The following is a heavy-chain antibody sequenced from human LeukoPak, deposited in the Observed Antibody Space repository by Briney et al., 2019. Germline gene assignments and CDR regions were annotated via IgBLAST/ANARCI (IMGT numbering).Heavy chain of an antibody. CDR2: ISWDGVTT. D-gene: IGHD3-3*01. CDR3: VKILFTVLIPPVDY. V-gene: IGHV3-43D*03. Sequence: GGSLRLSCVGSGFVFDDHAMHWVRQAPGKGLEWVSVISWDGVTTHYADSVKGRFTVSRDNSKKSLFLQMNSLTPEDTAFYYCVKILFTVLIPPVDYGGGGPLVTVSS. J-gene: IGHJ4*02. CDR1: GFVFDDHA.